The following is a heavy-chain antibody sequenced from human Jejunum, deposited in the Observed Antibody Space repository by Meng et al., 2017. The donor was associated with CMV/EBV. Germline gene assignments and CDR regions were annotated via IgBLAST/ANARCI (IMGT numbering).Heavy chain of an antibody. CDR2: IYYSGST. V-gene: IGHV4-59*01. D-gene: IGHD4-23*01. CDR3: ARATGFQLRNFDY. J-gene: IGHJ4*02. Sequence: TVFGGSISSYYWSWNRQPPGKGVEWIGYIYYSGSTNYNPSLKSRVTISVDTSKNQFSLRLSSVTAADTAVYYCARATGFQLRNFDYWGEGALVTVSS. CDR1: GGSISSYY.